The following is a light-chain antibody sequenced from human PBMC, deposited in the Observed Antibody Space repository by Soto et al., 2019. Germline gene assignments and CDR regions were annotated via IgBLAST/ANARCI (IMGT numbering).Light chain of an antibody. CDR2: DAS. V-gene: IGKV3-20*01. CDR3: QQYGSTAPIT. J-gene: IGKJ5*01. Sequence: VRTQSTADLSLPPGQGATLSCRDSQSIRTDLAWYQQKPGQGPRLLIYDASTRATGIPARFSGSGSETDFTLTISRREPEDFALYYCQQYGSTAPITFGQGTRLEI. CDR1: QSIRTD.